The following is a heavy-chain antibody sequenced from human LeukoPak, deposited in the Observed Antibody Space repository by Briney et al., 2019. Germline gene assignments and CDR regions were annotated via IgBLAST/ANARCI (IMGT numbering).Heavy chain of an antibody. CDR2: IIPIFGTA. CDR1: GGTFSSYA. D-gene: IGHD3-10*01. Sequence: SVKVFCKASGGTFSSYAISWVRQAPGQGLEWMGGIIPIFGTANYAQKFQGRVTITADESTSTAYMELSSLRSEDTAVYYCFSMVRGVRAYYYYYGMDVWGQGTTVTVSS. V-gene: IGHV1-69*13. CDR3: FSMVRGVRAYYYYYGMDV. J-gene: IGHJ6*02.